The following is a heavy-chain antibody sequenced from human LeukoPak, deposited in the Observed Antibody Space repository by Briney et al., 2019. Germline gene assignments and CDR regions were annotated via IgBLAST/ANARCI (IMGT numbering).Heavy chain of an antibody. CDR2: IYTGGGT. J-gene: IGHJ4*02. Sequence: PGGSLRLSCAASGFTVSSNYMNWVRQAPGEGLKWVSVIYTGGGTYYADSVKGRFTISRDNSKNTLYLQMNSLRAEDTAVYYCVRDRGVEVADVLWGQGTLVTVSS. V-gene: IGHV3-53*01. CDR1: GFTVSSNY. CDR3: VRDRGVEVADVL. D-gene: IGHD6-19*01.